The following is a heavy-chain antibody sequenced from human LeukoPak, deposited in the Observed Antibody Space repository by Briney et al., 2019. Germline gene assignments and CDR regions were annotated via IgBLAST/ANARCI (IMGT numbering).Heavy chain of an antibody. CDR1: GGSFSGYY. D-gene: IGHD6-6*01. Sequence: PSETLSLTCAVYGGSFSGYYWSWIRQPPGKGLEWIGEINHSGSTNYNPSLKSRVIISVDTSKNQFSLKLSSVTAADTAVYYCARADGAARRGRTVDYWGQGTLVTVSS. J-gene: IGHJ4*02. V-gene: IGHV4-34*01. CDR3: ARADGAARRGRTVDY. CDR2: INHSGST.